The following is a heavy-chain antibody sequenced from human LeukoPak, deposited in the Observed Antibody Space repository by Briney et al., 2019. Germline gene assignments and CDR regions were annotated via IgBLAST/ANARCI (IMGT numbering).Heavy chain of an antibody. CDR1: GGTFSSYA. V-gene: IGHV1-69*06. J-gene: IGHJ6*02. CDR3: ARDPYCSSTSCYFYYYGMDV. D-gene: IGHD2-2*01. Sequence: SVKVSCKASGGTFSSYAISWVRQAPGQGLEWMGGIIPIFGTANYAQKFQGRVTITADKSTSTAYMELSSLRSEDTAVYYCARDPYCSSTSCYFYYYGMDVWGQGTTVTVSS. CDR2: IIPIFGTA.